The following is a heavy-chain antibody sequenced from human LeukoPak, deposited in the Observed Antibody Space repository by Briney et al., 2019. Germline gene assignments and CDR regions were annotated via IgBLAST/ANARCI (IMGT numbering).Heavy chain of an antibody. J-gene: IGHJ5*02. D-gene: IGHD2-15*01. CDR2: IYYSGST. CDR1: GGSISSSSYY. V-gene: IGHV4-39*02. CDR3: ARDSQDIVVVVAATEGWFDP. Sequence: PSETLSLTCTVSGGSISSSSYYWGWIRQPPGKGLEWIGSIYYSGSTYYNPSLKSRVTISVDTSKNQFSLKLSSVTAADTAVYYCARDSQDIVVVVAATEGWFDPWGQGTLVTVSS.